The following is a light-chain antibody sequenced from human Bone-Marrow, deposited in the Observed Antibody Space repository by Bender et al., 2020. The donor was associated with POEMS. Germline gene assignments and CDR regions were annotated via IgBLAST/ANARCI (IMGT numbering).Light chain of an antibody. J-gene: IGLJ3*02. CDR1: RSQVGDSNS. V-gene: IGLV2-11*01. Sequence: QSALTQPRSVSGSPRQSVTISCTGTRSQVGDSNSVSWYQQHPGKAPKLMIYDVTERPSGVPDRFSGFKSGNTASLTISGLQTDDEADYFCCSYAGSYMGWVFGGGTKLTVL. CDR3: CSYAGSYMGWV. CDR2: DVT.